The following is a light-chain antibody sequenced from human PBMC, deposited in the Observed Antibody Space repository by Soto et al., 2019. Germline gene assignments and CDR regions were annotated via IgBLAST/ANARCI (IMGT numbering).Light chain of an antibody. CDR1: QGIRND. J-gene: IGKJ1*01. V-gene: IGKV1-6*01. CDR3: LQDYKYPRT. Sequence: AIQMTQSPSSLSASVGDRVTITCRARQGIRNDLGWYQQKPGKAPKLLIYAASSLQSGVPSRFSGSGSGTDFTLTISSLQPEEFATYYCLQDYKYPRTFGQGTKVEIK. CDR2: AAS.